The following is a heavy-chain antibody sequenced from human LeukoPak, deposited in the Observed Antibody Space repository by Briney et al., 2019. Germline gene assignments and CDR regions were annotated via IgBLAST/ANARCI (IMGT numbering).Heavy chain of an antibody. CDR3: AREGGIAAAGRSYYYYMDV. J-gene: IGHJ6*03. D-gene: IGHD6-13*01. Sequence: PGGTLRLSCAASGFTFSSYSMNWVRQAPGKGLEWVSSISSSSSYIYYADSVKGRFTISRDNAKNSLYLQMNSLRAEDTAVYYCAREGGIAAAGRSYYYYMDVWGKGTTVTVSS. CDR1: GFTFSSYS. CDR2: ISSSSSYI. V-gene: IGHV3-21*01.